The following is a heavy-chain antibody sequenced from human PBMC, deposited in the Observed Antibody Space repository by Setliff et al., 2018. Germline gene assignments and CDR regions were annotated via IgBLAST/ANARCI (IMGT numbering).Heavy chain of an antibody. Sequence: PGGSLRLSCAASGFTFSSYAMSWVRQAPGKGLEWVSLISLDGTRTNYVDSLKGRVTISRDNSKNSLFLQMNSLRAEDTAVYYCANPTGGWGQGTQVTVSS. CDR1: GFTFSSYA. V-gene: IGHV3-23*03. CDR2: ISLDGTRT. D-gene: IGHD3-16*01. CDR3: ANPTGG. J-gene: IGHJ4*02.